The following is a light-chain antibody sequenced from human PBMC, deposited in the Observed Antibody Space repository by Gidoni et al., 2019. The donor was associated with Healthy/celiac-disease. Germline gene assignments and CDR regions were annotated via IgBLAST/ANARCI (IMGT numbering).Light chain of an antibody. V-gene: IGKV1-39*01. Sequence: DIQMTQSPSSRSASVGDRVTITCRASQRISSYLNWYQQKPGKAPKLLIYAASSLQRGVQSRFSGSGSGTDFTLTIGSLQPEDFATYYCQQSYSTPLTFGGGTKVEIK. CDR2: AAS. CDR3: QQSYSTPLT. CDR1: QRISSY. J-gene: IGKJ4*01.